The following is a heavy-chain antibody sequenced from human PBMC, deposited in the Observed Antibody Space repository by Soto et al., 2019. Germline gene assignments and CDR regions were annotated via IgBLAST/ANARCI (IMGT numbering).Heavy chain of an antibody. CDR1: GNTVPNYA. Sequence: ASVKVSCKASGNTVPNYAIHWVRQAPGQRLEWMGWISAYNGNTNYSQKLQGRVTMTTDTSTSTAYMELRSLRSDDTAVYYCARDNSRLYFDYWGQGALVTVSS. CDR2: ISAYNGNT. D-gene: IGHD1-26*01. CDR3: ARDNSRLYFDY. J-gene: IGHJ4*02. V-gene: IGHV1-18*01.